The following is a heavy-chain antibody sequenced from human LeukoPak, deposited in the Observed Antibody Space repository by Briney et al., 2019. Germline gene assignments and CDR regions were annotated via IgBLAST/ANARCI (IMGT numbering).Heavy chain of an antibody. V-gene: IGHV3-30-3*01. D-gene: IGHD5-12*01. J-gene: IGHJ4*02. CDR2: ISYDGSNK. CDR3: ARDLMMYSGYDLATYYFDY. CDR1: GFTFSSYA. Sequence: GGSLRLSCAASGFTFSSYAMHWVRQAPGKGLEWVAVISYDGSNKYYADSVKGRFTISRDNAKNSLYLQMNSLRAEDTAVYYCARDLMMYSGYDLATYYFDYWGQGTLITVSS.